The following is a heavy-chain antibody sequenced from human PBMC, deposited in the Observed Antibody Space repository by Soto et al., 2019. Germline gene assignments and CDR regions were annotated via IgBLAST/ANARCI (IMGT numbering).Heavy chain of an antibody. CDR1: GFTFSSYG. Sequence: WSLRLSCAASGFTFSSYGMHWVRQAPGKGLEWVAVISYDGSNKYYADSVKGRFTISRDNSKNTLYLQMNSLRAEDTAVYYCAKDTSHDYGDSYFDYWGQGTLVTVSS. J-gene: IGHJ4*02. D-gene: IGHD4-17*01. CDR3: AKDTSHDYGDSYFDY. CDR2: ISYDGSNK. V-gene: IGHV3-30*18.